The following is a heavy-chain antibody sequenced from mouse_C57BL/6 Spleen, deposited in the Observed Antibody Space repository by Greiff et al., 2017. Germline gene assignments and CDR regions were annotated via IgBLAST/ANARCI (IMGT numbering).Heavy chain of an antibody. Sequence: VKLQQPGAELVKPGASVKLSCKASGYTFTSYWMHWVKQRPGQGLEWIGMIHPNSGSTNYNEKFKSKATLTVDKSSSTAYMQLSSLTSEDSAVYYCAREGGYVGAMDYWGQGTSVTVSS. CDR2: IHPNSGST. J-gene: IGHJ4*01. CDR1: GYTFTSYW. CDR3: AREGGYVGAMDY. D-gene: IGHD3-1*01. V-gene: IGHV1-64*01.